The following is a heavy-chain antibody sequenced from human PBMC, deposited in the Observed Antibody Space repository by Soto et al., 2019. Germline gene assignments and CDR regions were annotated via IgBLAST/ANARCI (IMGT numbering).Heavy chain of an antibody. CDR3: ARIVGFGYYYYNMDV. CDR2: IYYSGSA. V-gene: IGHV4-61*01. Sequence: SETLSLTCTVSGGSVSNISDYWSWVRQPPGKGLEWIGYIYYSGSADYNPSLGSRVTISLDTSKNQFSLKLSSVTTADTAVYYCARIVGFGYYYYNMDVWAEATPVTVSA. J-gene: IGHJ6*04. CDR1: GGSVSNISDY. D-gene: IGHD1-26*01.